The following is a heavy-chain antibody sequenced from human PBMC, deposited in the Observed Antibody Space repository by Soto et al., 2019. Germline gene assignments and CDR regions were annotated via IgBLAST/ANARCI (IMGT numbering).Heavy chain of an antibody. J-gene: IGHJ4*02. Sequence: GGSLRLGCTACGFTFEDYAMSWVRQAPGKGMEWVGFIRGKAYGGTTEYAASVKGRFTISRDDSKSIAYLQMNSLKTEDTAVYYFTRDRPYYYETSGYSYYWGQGTLVPVSS. V-gene: IGHV3-49*04. CDR3: TRDRPYYYETSGYSYY. CDR2: IRGKAYGGTT. CDR1: GFTFEDYA. D-gene: IGHD3-22*01.